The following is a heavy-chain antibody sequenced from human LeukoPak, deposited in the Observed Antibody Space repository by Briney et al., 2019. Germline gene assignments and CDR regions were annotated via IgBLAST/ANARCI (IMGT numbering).Heavy chain of an antibody. V-gene: IGHV4-34*01. J-gene: IGHJ4*02. CDR1: GGSFSGYY. Sequence: SETLSLTCAVYGGSFSGYYWGWIRQPPGKGLEWIGEINHSGSTNYNPSLKSRVTISVDTSKNQFSLKLSSVTAADTAVYYCARGGPITMVRGVKFPFDYWGQGTLVTVSS. CDR3: ARGGPITMVRGVKFPFDY. D-gene: IGHD3-10*01. CDR2: INHSGST.